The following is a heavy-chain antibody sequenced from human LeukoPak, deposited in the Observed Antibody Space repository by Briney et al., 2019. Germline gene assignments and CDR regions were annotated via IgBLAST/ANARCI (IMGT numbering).Heavy chain of an antibody. CDR2: IRYGGNT. J-gene: IGHJ4*02. D-gene: IGHD5-24*01. CDR3: ARHRDCYTYPLDS. V-gene: IGHV4-59*08. Sequence: PSETLSLTCTVSGDXISSYYWSWLRQPPGKGLEWIAYIRYGGNTNYNPSLKSRVTISIDASKNNLSLRLTSVTAADTAVYYCARHRDCYTYPLDSWGQGTLVTVSS. CDR1: GDXISSYY.